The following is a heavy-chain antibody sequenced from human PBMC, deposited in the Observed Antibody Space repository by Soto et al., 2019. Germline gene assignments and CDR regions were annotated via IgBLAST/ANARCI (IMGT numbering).Heavy chain of an antibody. J-gene: IGHJ6*02. V-gene: IGHV1-18*01. CDR2: ISGYNGNT. CDR1: GYTFINYG. Sequence: QGQLLQSGPEVKKPGASVKVSCKASGYTFINYGITWVRQAPGQGLEWLGWISGYNGNTNYAQNVQGRVTMTTDTSTSTAYMDLRSLRYDDTAVYCCARVGLGPDLRLAMPVWGQGTTVTVSS. CDR3: ARVGLGPDLRLAMPV. D-gene: IGHD2-2*01.